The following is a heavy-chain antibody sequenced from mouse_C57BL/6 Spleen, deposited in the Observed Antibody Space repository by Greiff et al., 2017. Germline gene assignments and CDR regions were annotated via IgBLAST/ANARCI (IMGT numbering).Heavy chain of an antibody. CDR2: IHPNSGST. CDR1: GYTFTSYW. Sequence: QVQLQQPGAELVKPGASVKLSCKASGYTFTSYWMHWVKQRPGQGLEWIGMIHPNSGSTNYNEKFKSKATLTVDKSSSTAYMQLSSLTSEGSAVYYCARDYYGRDYFDYWGQGTTLTVSS. V-gene: IGHV1-64*01. CDR3: ARDYYGRDYFDY. J-gene: IGHJ2*01. D-gene: IGHD2-1*01.